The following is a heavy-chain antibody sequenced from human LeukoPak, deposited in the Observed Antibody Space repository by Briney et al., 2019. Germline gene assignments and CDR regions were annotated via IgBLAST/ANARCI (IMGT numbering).Heavy chain of an antibody. CDR3: ARDVLRFLEWSQGYYYGMDV. J-gene: IGHJ6*02. D-gene: IGHD3-3*01. V-gene: IGHV1-69*04. CDR2: IIPILGIA. CDR1: GGTFSSYA. Sequence: SVKVSCKASGGTFSSYAISWVRQAPGQGLEWMGRIIPILGIANYAQKFQGRVTITADKSTSTAYTELSSLRSEDTAVHYCARDVLRFLEWSQGYYYGMDVWGQGTTVTVSS.